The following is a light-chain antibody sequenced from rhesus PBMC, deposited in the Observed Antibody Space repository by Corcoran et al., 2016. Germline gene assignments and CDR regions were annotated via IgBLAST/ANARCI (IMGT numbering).Light chain of an antibody. CDR2: KAY. CDR1: ENVNNY. V-gene: IGKV1-74*01. Sequence: DIQMTQSPSSLSASIGDRVTITCRASENVNNYLNWYNQRPGKAPKLLIYKAYTLQSGVPSRFSGSGSGTDYTFTISSLQPEDVATYYCQHGYGTPLTFGEGTKVELK. J-gene: IGKJ4*01. CDR3: QHGYGTPLT.